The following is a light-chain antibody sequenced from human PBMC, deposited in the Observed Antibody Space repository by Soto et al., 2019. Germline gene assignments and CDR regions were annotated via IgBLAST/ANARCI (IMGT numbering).Light chain of an antibody. CDR3: SSYTTSSTQV. J-gene: IGLJ2*01. Sequence: QSALTQPASVSGSPGQSITISCTGTSSDVCGYNYVSWYQQHPGKAPKLVIYDVSNRPSGVSNRFSGSKSGNTASLTISGLQAEDEADYYCSSYTTSSTQVFGGGTKLTVL. V-gene: IGLV2-14*01. CDR1: SSDVCGYNY. CDR2: DVS.